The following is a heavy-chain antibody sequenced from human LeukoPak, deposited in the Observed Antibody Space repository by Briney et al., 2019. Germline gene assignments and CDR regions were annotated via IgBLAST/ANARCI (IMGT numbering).Heavy chain of an antibody. CDR3: ARDSIQQQLVLEDRGYPYYFEH. V-gene: IGHV3-21*01. Sequence: PGGSLRLSCAASRFTFSSYSMNWVRQAPGKGLEWVSSISSSGNYIYYADSVKGRFTISRGNAKNSLYLQMNSLRAEDTAVYYCARDSIQQQLVLEDRGYPYYFEHWGQGTLVTVSS. CDR2: ISSSGNYI. D-gene: IGHD6-13*01. CDR1: RFTFSSYS. J-gene: IGHJ4*02.